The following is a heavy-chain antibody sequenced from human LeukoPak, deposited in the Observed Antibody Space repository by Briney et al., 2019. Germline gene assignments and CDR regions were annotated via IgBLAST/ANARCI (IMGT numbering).Heavy chain of an antibody. J-gene: IGHJ3*02. D-gene: IGHD3-10*01. CDR3: ARSRRYYYGSGSYCDAFDI. Sequence: SETLSLTCTVSGGSISSYYWSWIRQPPGKGLEWIGYIYYSGSTNYNPSLKSRVTISLDTSENQFSLRLNSVTAADSAVYYCARSRRYYYGSGSYCDAFDIWGQGTMVTVSS. V-gene: IGHV4-59*01. CDR2: IYYSGST. CDR1: GGSISSYY.